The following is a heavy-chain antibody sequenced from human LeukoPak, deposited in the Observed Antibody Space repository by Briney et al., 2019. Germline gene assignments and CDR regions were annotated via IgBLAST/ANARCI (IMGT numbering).Heavy chain of an antibody. D-gene: IGHD3-16*02. V-gene: IGHV4-39*01. Sequence: SETLSLTCTVSGGSISGSSYYWGWIRQPPGKGLEWIGSIYYSGSTYYNPPLKSRVTISVDTSKNQFSLKLSSVTAADTAVYYCARQYDYVWGSYRYAYYYYMDVWGKGTTVTVSS. CDR3: ARQYDYVWGSYRYAYYYYMDV. CDR1: GGSISGSSYY. J-gene: IGHJ6*03. CDR2: IYYSGST.